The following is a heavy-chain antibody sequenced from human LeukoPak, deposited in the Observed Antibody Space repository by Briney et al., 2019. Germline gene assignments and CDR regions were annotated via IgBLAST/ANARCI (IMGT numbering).Heavy chain of an antibody. Sequence: ASVRVSCKASGYTFISYGISWVRQAPGQRLEWMGWINAGNGNTKYSQKFQGRVTITRDTSASTAYMELSSLRSEDTAVYYCARDIWFSSSRSDYWGQGTLVTVSS. D-gene: IGHD6-13*01. CDR3: ARDIWFSSSRSDY. CDR2: INAGNGNT. J-gene: IGHJ4*02. V-gene: IGHV1-3*01. CDR1: GYTFISYG.